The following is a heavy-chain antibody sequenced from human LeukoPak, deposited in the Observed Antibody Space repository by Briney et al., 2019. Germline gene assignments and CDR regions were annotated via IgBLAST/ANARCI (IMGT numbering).Heavy chain of an antibody. V-gene: IGHV5-51*03. CDR1: GYSFTSYW. J-gene: IGHJ4*02. CDR2: IYPGDSDT. D-gene: IGHD3-22*01. Sequence: GESLKIPCEGSGYSFTSYWIGWAPQMPGKGLEWMGIIYPGDSDTRYSPSFQGQVTISADKSISTAYLQWSSLKASDTAMYFCTRSPGDSSGYVDYWGQGTLVTVSS. CDR3: TRSPGDSSGYVDY.